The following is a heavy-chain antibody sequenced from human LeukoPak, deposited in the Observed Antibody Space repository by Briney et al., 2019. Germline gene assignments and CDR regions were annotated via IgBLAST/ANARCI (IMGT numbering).Heavy chain of an antibody. D-gene: IGHD3-3*01. CDR2: ISSSSSYI. V-gene: IGHV3-21*01. J-gene: IGHJ5*02. CDR1: GFTFSSYS. CDR3: ARAKAPSITIIKGLWFDP. Sequence: PGGSLRPSCAASGFTFSSYSMNWVRQAPGKGLEWVSSISSSSSYIYYADSVKGRFTISRDNAKNSLYLQMNSLRAEDTAVYYCARAKAPSITIIKGLWFDPWGQGTLVTVSS.